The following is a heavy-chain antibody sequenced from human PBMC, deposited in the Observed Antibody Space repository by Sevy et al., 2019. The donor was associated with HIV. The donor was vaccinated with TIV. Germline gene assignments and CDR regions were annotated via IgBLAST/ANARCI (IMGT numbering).Heavy chain of an antibody. V-gene: IGHV4-59*01. CDR2: IYYSGST. CDR1: GGSISSYY. J-gene: IGHJ6*02. D-gene: IGHD2-15*01. Sequence: SETLSLTCTVSGGSISSYYWSWIRQPPGKGLEWIGYIYYSGSTNYNPSLKSRVTISVDTSKNQFSLKLSSVTAADTAVYYCARDRGVGLAASGGYYYYYGMDVWGQWTTVTVSS. CDR3: ARDRGVGLAASGGYYYYYGMDV.